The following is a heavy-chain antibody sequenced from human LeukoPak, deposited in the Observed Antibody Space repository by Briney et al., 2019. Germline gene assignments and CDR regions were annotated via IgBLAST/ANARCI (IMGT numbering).Heavy chain of an antibody. CDR1: GYTFTSYD. CDR3: ARKAPAVAGPAAYGMDV. CDR2: MNPDSGNT. D-gene: IGHD6-19*01. J-gene: IGHJ6*02. V-gene: IGHV1-8*01. Sequence: ASMKVSCKASGYTFTSYDINWVRQATGQGLEWMGWMNPDSGNTGYAQEFQGRVTMTRNNSISTAYMELSSLGSDDTAVYYCARKAPAVAGPAAYGMDVWGQGTTVTVSS.